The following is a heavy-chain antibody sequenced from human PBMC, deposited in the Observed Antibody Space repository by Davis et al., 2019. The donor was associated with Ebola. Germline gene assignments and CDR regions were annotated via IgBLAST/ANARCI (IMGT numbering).Heavy chain of an antibody. CDR2: ISSNGGST. J-gene: IGHJ6*02. D-gene: IGHD3-10*01. Sequence: GGSLRLSCAASGFTFSSYAMHWVRQAPGKGLEYVSAISSNGGSTYYANSVKGRLTISRDNSKNTLYLQMNSLRAEDTAVYYCAKTMVRGVIIHHYGMDVWGQGTTVTVSS. CDR1: GFTFSSYA. CDR3: AKTMVRGVIIHHYGMDV. V-gene: IGHV3-64*01.